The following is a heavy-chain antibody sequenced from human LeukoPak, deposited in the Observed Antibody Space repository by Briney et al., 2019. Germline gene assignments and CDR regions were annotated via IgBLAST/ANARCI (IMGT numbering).Heavy chain of an antibody. Sequence: ASVNVSCKASGYTFTSYGISGVRQAPGQGLEGMGWISAYNGNTNYAQKLQGRVTMTTDTSTSTAYMELRSLRSEDTAVYYCAIGITMVRGLDYWGQGTLVTVSS. J-gene: IGHJ4*02. V-gene: IGHV1-18*01. CDR1: GYTFTSYG. CDR2: ISAYNGNT. D-gene: IGHD3-10*01. CDR3: AIGITMVRGLDY.